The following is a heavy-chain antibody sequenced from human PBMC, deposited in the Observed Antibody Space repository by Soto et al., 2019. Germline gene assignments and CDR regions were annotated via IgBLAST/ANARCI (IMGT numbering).Heavy chain of an antibody. J-gene: IGHJ6*02. CDR3: ARHGFGPLHGLVDV. CDR2: INYDGYS. D-gene: IGHD3-10*01. V-gene: IGHV4-59*08. CDR1: GGSITNYY. Sequence: QVQLQEPGPGLVKPSETLSLTCTVSGGSITNYYCSWFRQPPGKGLEWIGYINYDGYSAYNLSLKXXVXVSMDASKTQFSLMLESVTATDTAVYYCARHGFGPLHGLVDVWGPGTTVIVSS.